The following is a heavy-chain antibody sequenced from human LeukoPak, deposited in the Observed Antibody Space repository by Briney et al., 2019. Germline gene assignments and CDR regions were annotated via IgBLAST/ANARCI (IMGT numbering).Heavy chain of an antibody. V-gene: IGHV1-69*13. J-gene: IGHJ4*02. CDR2: IIPIFGTA. D-gene: IGHD3-22*01. CDR1: GYTFTSYA. Sequence: APVKVSCKASGYTFTSYAISWVRQAPGQGLEWMGGIIPIFGTANYAQKFQGRVTITADESTSTAYMELSSLRSEDTAVYYCARAHISGYYGQYWGQGTLVTVSS. CDR3: ARAHISGYYGQY.